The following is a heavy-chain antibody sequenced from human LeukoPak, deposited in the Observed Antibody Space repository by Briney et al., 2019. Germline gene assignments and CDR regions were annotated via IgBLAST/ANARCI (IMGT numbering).Heavy chain of an antibody. J-gene: IGHJ4*02. D-gene: IGHD5-18*01. CDR2: IIPILGIA. CDR3: ARDVDTAIPVE. Sequence: SVKVSCKASGGTFSSYAISWVRQAPGQGLEWMGRIIPILGIANYAQKFQGRVTITADKSTSTAYMELSSLRSEDTAVYYCARDVDTAIPVEWGQGTLVTVSS. CDR1: GGTFSSYA. V-gene: IGHV1-69*04.